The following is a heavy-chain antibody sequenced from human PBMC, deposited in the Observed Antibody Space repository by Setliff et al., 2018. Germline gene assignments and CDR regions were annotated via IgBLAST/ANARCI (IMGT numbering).Heavy chain of an antibody. J-gene: IGHJ3*01. CDR3: ARDESPQDSLDSKTYYYDALDV. V-gene: IGHV3-21*06. CDR1: VFPFSISS. CDR2: ISDSSLHI. D-gene: IGHD3-22*01. Sequence: PGESLKISCAASVFPFSISSMHWVRQAPGKGLEWVSSISDSSLHIYYRDSVKGRFTIFRDNTENSVFLQMNSLRVEDTAVYYCARDESPQDSLDSKTYYYDALDVWGQGTMVTVSS.